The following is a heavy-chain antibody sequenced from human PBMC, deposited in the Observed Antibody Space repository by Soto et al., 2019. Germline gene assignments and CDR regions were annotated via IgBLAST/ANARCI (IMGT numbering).Heavy chain of an antibody. CDR3: ARGRSITMEERDYYYGMDV. CDR1: GGTFSSYS. V-gene: IGHV1-69*06. Sequence: SVKVSCKASGGTFSSYSISWVLQAPGQGLEWMGGIIPIFGTANYAQKFQGRVTITADKSTSTAYMELSSLRSEDTAVYYCARGRSITMEERDYYYGMDVWGQGTTVTVSS. D-gene: IGHD3-10*01. CDR2: IIPIFGTA. J-gene: IGHJ6*02.